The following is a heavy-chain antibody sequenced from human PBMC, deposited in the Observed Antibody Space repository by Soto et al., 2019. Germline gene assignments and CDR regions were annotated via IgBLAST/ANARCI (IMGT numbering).Heavy chain of an antibody. Sequence: QPGGSLSLSCAGSGFTFSSYGMHWVRQAPGKGLEWVAVIWYDGSNKYYADSVKGRFTISRDNSKNTLYLQMNSLRAEDTAVYYCARENSGSYHDRNFDYWGQGTLVTVSS. CDR2: IWYDGSNK. CDR1: GFTFSSYG. J-gene: IGHJ4*02. CDR3: ARENSGSYHDRNFDY. V-gene: IGHV3-33*01. D-gene: IGHD1-26*01.